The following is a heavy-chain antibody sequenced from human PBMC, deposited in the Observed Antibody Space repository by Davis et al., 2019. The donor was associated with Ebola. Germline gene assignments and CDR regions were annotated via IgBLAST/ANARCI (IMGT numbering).Heavy chain of an antibody. D-gene: IGHD3-10*01. CDR2: IYYSGST. CDR3: ARYRLGGYYGMDV. V-gene: IGHV4-39*01. CDR1: GGSISSSSYY. J-gene: IGHJ6*02. Sequence: SETLSLTCTVSGGSISSSSYYWGWIRQPPGKGLEWIGSIYYSGSTYYNPSLKSRVTISVDTSKNQFSLKLSSVTAADTAVYYYARYRLGGYYGMDVWGQGTTVTVSS.